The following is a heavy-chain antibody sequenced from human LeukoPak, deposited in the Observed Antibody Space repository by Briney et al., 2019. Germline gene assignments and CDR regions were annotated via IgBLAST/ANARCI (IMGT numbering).Heavy chain of an antibody. CDR1: GFTFSNAW. CDR2: IKSKTDGGTT. V-gene: IGHV3-15*01. Sequence: GGSLRLSCAASGFTFSNAWMSWVRQAPGKGLEWVGRIKSKTDGGTTDYAAPVKGRFTISRDDSKNTLYLQMNSLKTEDTAVYYCTTEVRSMATIQRVHFFDYWGQGTLVTVTS. D-gene: IGHD5-24*01. CDR3: TTEVRSMATIQRVHFFDY. J-gene: IGHJ4*02.